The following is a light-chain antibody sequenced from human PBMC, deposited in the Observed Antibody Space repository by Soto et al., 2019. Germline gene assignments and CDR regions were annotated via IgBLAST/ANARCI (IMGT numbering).Light chain of an antibody. CDR1: QTVPSRY. CDR3: LQFAISPKT. Sequence: EIVLTQSPGTLSLSPGGRATLSCRASQTVPSRYLAWYQQKAGQAPRLLVFDASTRATGIPDRFSGSGSGTDFTLTISRLEPEDFAVYYCLQFAISPKTFGQGTKVEIK. V-gene: IGKV3-20*01. J-gene: IGKJ1*01. CDR2: DAS.